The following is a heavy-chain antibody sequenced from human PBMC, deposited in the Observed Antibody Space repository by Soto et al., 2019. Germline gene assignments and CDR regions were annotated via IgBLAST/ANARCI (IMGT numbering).Heavy chain of an antibody. Sequence: GGSLRLSWAASAFTLSNAGMSWVRQALGKGLEWVGRIKSKTDGGTTDYAAPVKGRFTISRDDSKNTLYLQMNSLKTEDTAVYYCTTHDYGDYGWADAFHIWCQGTMVTVPS. J-gene: IGHJ3*02. CDR2: IKSKTDGGTT. CDR3: TTHDYGDYGWADAFHI. V-gene: IGHV3-15*01. CDR1: AFTLSNAG. D-gene: IGHD4-17*01.